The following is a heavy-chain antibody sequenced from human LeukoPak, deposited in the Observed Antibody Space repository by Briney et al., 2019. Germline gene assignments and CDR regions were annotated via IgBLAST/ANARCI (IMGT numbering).Heavy chain of an antibody. CDR2: IYYSGST. CDR1: GGSISSYY. V-gene: IGHV4-59*01. D-gene: IGHD3-22*01. J-gene: IGHJ5*02. CDR3: ARVADSSGYLWVGNWFDP. Sequence: SETLSLTCTVSGGSISSYYWSWIRQPPGKGLEWIGYIYYSGSTNYNPSLKSRVTISVDTSKNQFSLKLSSVTAADTAVYYCARVADSSGYLWVGNWFDPWGQGTLVTVSS.